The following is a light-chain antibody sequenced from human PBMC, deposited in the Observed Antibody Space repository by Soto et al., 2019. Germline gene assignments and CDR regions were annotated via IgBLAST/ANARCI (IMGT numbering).Light chain of an antibody. J-gene: IGKJ4*01. V-gene: IGKV1-16*01. CDR1: QDISNS. CDR3: QQYDSYPLS. CDR2: AAS. Sequence: DIQMTQSPSSLSASVGDRVTITCRASQDISNSLAWFQQKPGKAPKSLIYAASNLQSGVPSRFSGSGSGTDFTLTISSLQPEDFATYYCQQYDSYPLSFGGGTRVEIK.